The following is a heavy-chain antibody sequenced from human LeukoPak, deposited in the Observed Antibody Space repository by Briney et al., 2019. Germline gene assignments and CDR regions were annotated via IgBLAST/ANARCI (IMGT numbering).Heavy chain of an antibody. V-gene: IGHV3-21*01. D-gene: IGHD3-16*01. CDR3: ARDLTGGEYFDS. J-gene: IGHJ4*02. CDR2: ISPSSSYI. CDR1: GFTLSSFK. Sequence: GGSLRLSCAPSGFTLSSFKMTWVRQAPGKGLEWVASISPSSSYISYADSLKGRVTVSRDNAKHSVFLQMSSLRAEDTAVYYCARDLTGGEYFDSWGQGTLVSVSS.